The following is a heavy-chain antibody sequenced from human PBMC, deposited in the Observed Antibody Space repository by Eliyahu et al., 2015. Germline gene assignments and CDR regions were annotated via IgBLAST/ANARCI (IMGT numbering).Heavy chain of an antibody. CDR3: VRDFQGRSSLATVTYDFDY. CDR1: GXXFXXYG. CDR2: LWYDGSNE. D-gene: IGHD4-17*01. J-gene: IGHJ4*02. Sequence: QVQLLESGGGVVQPGRSLRLSCAASGXXFXXYGXHGVRPAPGKGXGWXAVLWYDGSNEYYADSVKGRFTISRDNSKNTLYLQMNSLRAEDTAVYYCVRDFQGRSSLATVTYDFDYWGQGTLVTVSS. V-gene: IGHV3-33*01.